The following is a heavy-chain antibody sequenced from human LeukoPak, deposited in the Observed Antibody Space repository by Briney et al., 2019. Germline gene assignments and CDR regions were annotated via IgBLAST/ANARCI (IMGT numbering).Heavy chain of an antibody. CDR1: GFTFSSCS. CDR3: ARAAMGTYAFDI. CDR2: ISSSSSYI. J-gene: IGHJ3*02. V-gene: IGHV3-21*01. D-gene: IGHD1-1*01. Sequence: GGSLRLSCAASGFTFSSCSMNWVRQAPGKGLEWVSSISSSSSYIYYADSVKGRFTISRDNAKNSLYLQMNSLRAEDTAVYYCARAAMGTYAFDIWGQGTMVTVSS.